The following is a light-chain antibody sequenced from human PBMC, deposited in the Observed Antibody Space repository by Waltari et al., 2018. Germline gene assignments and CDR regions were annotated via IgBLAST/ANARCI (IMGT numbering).Light chain of an antibody. CDR3: QQRSSLPIT. Sequence: EIVLTQSPATLSLYPGERATLSCRASQSISRYLAWYQQKPGQAPNLLIYDASNRATDIPSRFSGSGSGTDFTLTITSLEPEDFAVYYCQQRSSLPITFGQGTRLDIK. J-gene: IGKJ5*01. V-gene: IGKV3-11*01. CDR2: DAS. CDR1: QSISRY.